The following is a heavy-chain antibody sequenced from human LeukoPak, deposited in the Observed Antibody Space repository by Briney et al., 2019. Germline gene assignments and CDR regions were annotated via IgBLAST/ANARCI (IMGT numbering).Heavy chain of an antibody. J-gene: IGHJ5*02. CDR2: IYYSGST. CDR3: ARGSSSWCLGWFDP. CDR1: AGSISSYY. V-gene: IGHV4-59*12. Sequence: SETLSLTCTVSAGSISSYYWSWFRQPPGKGLEWIGYIYYSGSTNYHPSLKTRLTLSVDTSKNQISLMLSSVTAADTAVYYCARGSSSWCLGWFDPWGQGTLVTVSS. D-gene: IGHD6-13*01.